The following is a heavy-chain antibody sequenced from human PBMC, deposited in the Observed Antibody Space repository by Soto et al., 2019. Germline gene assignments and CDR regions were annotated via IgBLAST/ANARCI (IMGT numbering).Heavy chain of an antibody. CDR2: IIPIFGTA. CDR3: ARDSVEAVYYYYNGIVV. Sequence: SVKVSCKASGGTFSSYAISWVRQAPGQGLEWMGGIIPIFGTANYAQKFQGRVTITADESTSTAYMELSSLRSEDTAVYYCARDSVEAVYYYYNGIVVWGQGTTVTVSS. J-gene: IGHJ6*02. CDR1: GGTFSSYA. V-gene: IGHV1-69*13. D-gene: IGHD6-19*01.